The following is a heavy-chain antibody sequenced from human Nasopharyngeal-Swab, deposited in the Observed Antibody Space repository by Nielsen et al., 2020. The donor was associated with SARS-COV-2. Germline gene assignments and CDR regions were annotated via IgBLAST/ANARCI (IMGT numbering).Heavy chain of an antibody. CDR2: ISGSDYST. V-gene: IGHV3-23*01. CDR1: GFTFSTYA. CDR3: AKDRDGGDDSDDYYHYYGMDV. Sequence: GESLKISCAASGFTFSTYAISWVRQAPGKGLEWVSVISGSDYSTHYADSVKGWFTISRDNSKNTVSLQMNSLRAEDTAIYYCAKDRDGGDDSDDYYHYYGMDVWGQGTTVTVSS. D-gene: IGHD5-12*01. J-gene: IGHJ6*02.